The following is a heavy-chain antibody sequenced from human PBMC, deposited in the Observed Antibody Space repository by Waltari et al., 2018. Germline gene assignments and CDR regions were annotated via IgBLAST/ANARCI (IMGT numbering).Heavy chain of an antibody. V-gene: IGHV3-13*01. CDR1: GFTFSSYD. CDR2: IGTAGDT. Sequence: EVQLLESGGGLVQPGGSLRLSCAASGFTFSSYDMHWVRQATGKGLEWVSAIGTAGDTYYPGSVKGRFTISRENAKNSLYLQMNSLRAGDTAVYYCARGVRGSGSYPDAFDIWGQGTMVTVSS. J-gene: IGHJ3*02. CDR3: ARGVRGSGSYPDAFDI. D-gene: IGHD3-10*01.